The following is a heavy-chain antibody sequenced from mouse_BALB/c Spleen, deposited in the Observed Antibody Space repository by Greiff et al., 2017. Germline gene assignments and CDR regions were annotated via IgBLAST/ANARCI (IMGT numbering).Heavy chain of an antibody. Sequence: QVQLQQPGAELVMPGASVKMSCKASGYTFTDYWMHWVKQRPGQGLEWIGAIDTSDSYTSYNQKFKGKATLTVDESSSTAYMQLSSLTSEDSAVYYCAREDGNPASWFAYWGQGTLVTVSA. D-gene: IGHD2-1*01. CDR2: IDTSDSYT. V-gene: IGHV1-69*01. J-gene: IGHJ3*01. CDR3: AREDGNPASWFAY. CDR1: GYTFTDYW.